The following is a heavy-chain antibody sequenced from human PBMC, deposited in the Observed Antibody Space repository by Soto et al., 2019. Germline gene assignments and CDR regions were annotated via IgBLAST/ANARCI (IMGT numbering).Heavy chain of an antibody. CDR1: GFTFSSYW. CDR3: AREGPLYSSSWYSPTEHYFDY. D-gene: IGHD6-13*01. V-gene: IGHV3-7*03. J-gene: IGHJ4*02. Sequence: PGGSLRLSCAASGFTFSSYWMSWVRQAPGKGLEWVANIKQDGSEKYYVDSVKGRFTISRDNAKNSLYLQMNSLRAEDTAVYYCAREGPLYSSSWYSPTEHYFDYWGQGNLVTVSS. CDR2: IKQDGSEK.